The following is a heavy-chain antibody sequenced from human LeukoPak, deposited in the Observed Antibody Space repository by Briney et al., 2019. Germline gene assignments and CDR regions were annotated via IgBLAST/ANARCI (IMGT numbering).Heavy chain of an antibody. V-gene: IGHV3-23*01. J-gene: IGHJ4*02. Sequence: GGSLRLSCAASGFTFSTFAMCWVRQAPGKGLEWVSGIIENGYDKYYADSVKGRFTISRDNSKNTLYLQMNSLRADDTAVYYCARDYVTPGITGTTSPLDYWGRGILVSVSS. D-gene: IGHD1-7*01. CDR1: GFTFSTFA. CDR2: IIENGYDK. CDR3: ARDYVTPGITGTTSPLDY.